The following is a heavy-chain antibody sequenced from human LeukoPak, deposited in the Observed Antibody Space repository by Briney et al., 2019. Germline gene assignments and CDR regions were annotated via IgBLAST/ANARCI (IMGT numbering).Heavy chain of an antibody. CDR1: GFTFSGYW. D-gene: IGHD2-21*01. J-gene: IGHJ4*02. CDR3: VRDCGFHTFDY. Sequence: GGSLRLSCAASGFTFSGYWMTWVRQAPGKGLEYVVNIKEDGSEKYYVDSVKGRFTISRDNTKNSLYLQMSSLKGDDTAVYYCVRDCGFHTFDYWGQGTLVTVSS. V-gene: IGHV3-7*05. CDR2: IKEDGSEK.